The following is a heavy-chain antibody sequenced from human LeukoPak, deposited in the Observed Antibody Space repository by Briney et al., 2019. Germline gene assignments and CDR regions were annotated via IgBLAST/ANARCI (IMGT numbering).Heavy chain of an antibody. CDR1: GGTFSSYA. J-gene: IGHJ4*02. CDR2: ISAYNGNT. V-gene: IGHV1-18*01. CDR3: ARDAFYSRYFDY. D-gene: IGHD4-11*01. Sequence: SVKVSCKASGGTFSSYAISWVRQAPGQGLEWMGWISAYNGNTNYAQKLQGRVTMTTDTSTSTAYMELRSLRSDDTAVYYCARDAFYSRYFDYWGQGTLVTVSS.